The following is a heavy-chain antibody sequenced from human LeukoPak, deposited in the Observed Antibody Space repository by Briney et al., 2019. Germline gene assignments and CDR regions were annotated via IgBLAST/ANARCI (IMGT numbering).Heavy chain of an antibody. CDR2: IKQDGSEK. CDR1: GFTFSSYW. CDR3: ARALIAVAGTFDY. Sequence: PGGSLRLSCAASGFTFSSYWMSWVRQAPGRGLEWVANIKQDGSEKYYVDSVKGQFTISRDNAKNSLYLQMNSLRAEDTAVYYCARALIAVAGTFDYWGQGTLVTVSS. J-gene: IGHJ4*02. D-gene: IGHD6-19*01. V-gene: IGHV3-7*01.